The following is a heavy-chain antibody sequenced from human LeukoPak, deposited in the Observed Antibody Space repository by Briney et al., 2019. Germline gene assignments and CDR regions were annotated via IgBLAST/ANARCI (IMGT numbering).Heavy chain of an antibody. CDR2: IYTSGST. CDR1: GGSISSYY. J-gene: IGHJ6*02. V-gene: IGHV4-4*07. D-gene: IGHD2-2*01. CDR3: ARDVVVVPAAIHYGMDV. Sequence: SETLSLTCTVSGGSISSYYWSWIRQPAGRGLEWIGRIYTSGSTNYNPSLKSRVTMSVDTSKNQFSLNLSSVTAADTAVYYCARDVVVVPAAIHYGMDVWGQGTTVTVSS.